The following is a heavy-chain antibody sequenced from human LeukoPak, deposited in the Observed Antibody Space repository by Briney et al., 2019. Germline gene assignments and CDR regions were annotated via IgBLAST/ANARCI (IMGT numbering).Heavy chain of an antibody. J-gene: IGHJ6*02. CDR1: GFTVSSNY. CDR3: ARGVRGVINYYGMDV. CDR2: IYSGGST. V-gene: IGHV3-53*01. Sequence: GGSLRLSCAASGFTVSSNYMSWVRQAPGKGLEWVSVIYSGGSTYYADSVKGRFTISRDNSKNTLYLQMNNLRAEDTAVYYCARGVRGVINYYGMDVWGQGTTVTVSS. D-gene: IGHD3-10*01.